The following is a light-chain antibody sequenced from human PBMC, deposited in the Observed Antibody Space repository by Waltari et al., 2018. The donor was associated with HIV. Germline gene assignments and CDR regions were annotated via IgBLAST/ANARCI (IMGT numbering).Light chain of an antibody. Sequence: QSALTQPPSASGSPGQSVTNPCTGTSRDIGAYNYVSWFQPHPGKAPKLMIFDVSKRPSGVPDRFSGSKSGNTASLTVSGLQAEDEADYYCASHAGSKDVFGGGTKLTVL. V-gene: IGLV2-8*01. J-gene: IGLJ2*01. CDR3: ASHAGSKDV. CDR1: SRDIGAYNY. CDR2: DVS.